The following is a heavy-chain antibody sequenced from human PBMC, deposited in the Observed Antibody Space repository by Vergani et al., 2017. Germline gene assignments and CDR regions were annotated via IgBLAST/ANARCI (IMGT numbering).Heavy chain of an antibody. Sequence: QVQLVQSGAEVKKPGASVKVSCKASGYTFTSYGISWVRQAPGQGLEWMGWISAYNGNTNYAQKLQGRVTKTTDTSTSTAYMELRSLRSDDTAVYYCARGPDIVVVRAVYGYYYMDVWGKGTTVTVSS. V-gene: IGHV1-18*01. D-gene: IGHD2-2*01. CDR1: GYTFTSYG. CDR2: ISAYNGNT. CDR3: ARGPDIVVVRAVYGYYYMDV. J-gene: IGHJ6*03.